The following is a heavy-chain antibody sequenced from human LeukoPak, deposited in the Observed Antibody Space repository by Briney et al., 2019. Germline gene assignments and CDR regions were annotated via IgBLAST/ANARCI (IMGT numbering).Heavy chain of an antibody. V-gene: IGHV4-59*01. CDR2: IYYSGST. D-gene: IGHD1-26*01. J-gene: IGHJ3*02. CDR1: GDSITSYY. CDR3: AREGARWEPSFSAFDI. Sequence: SETLSLTCTVSGDSITSYYWSWIRQPPGKGLEWIGYIYYSGSTSYNPSLKSRVTISVDTSKNQFSLKLSSVTAADTAVYYCAREGARWEPSFSAFDIWGQGTMVTVSS.